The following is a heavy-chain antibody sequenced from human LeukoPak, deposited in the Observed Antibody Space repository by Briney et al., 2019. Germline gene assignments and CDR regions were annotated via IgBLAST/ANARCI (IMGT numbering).Heavy chain of an antibody. Sequence: MSSETLSLTCTVSGGTLNSFYWSWIRRPPGKGLEWIGEINHSGSTNYNPSLKSRVTISVDTSKNQFSLKLSSVTAADTAVYYCANLWGLRFVRGQGTLVTVSS. CDR2: INHSGST. D-gene: IGHD3-16*01. J-gene: IGHJ4*02. CDR1: GGTLNSFY. CDR3: ANLWGLRFV. V-gene: IGHV4-34*08.